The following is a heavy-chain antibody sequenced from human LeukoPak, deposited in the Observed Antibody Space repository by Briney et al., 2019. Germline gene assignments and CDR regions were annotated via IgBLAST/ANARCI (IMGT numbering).Heavy chain of an antibody. CDR2: IYYSGST. CDR1: GGSISSYY. J-gene: IGHJ4*02. D-gene: IGHD3-10*01. Sequence: PSETLSLTCTVSGGSISSYYWSWIRQPPGKGLEWIGYIYYSGSTNYNPSLKSRVTISVDTSKNQFSLKLSSVTAADMAVYYCARALSPVYYFDYWGQGTLVTVSS. V-gene: IGHV4-59*01. CDR3: ARALSPVYYFDY.